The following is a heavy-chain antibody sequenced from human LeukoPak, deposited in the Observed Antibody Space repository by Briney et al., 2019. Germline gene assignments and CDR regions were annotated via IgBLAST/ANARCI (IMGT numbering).Heavy chain of an antibody. CDR1: GGSFSSYY. Sequence: SETLSLTCTVSGGSFSSYYWSWIRQPPGKGLEWNGYIYYSGSTNYNPSLKSRVTISVDTSKNQFSLKLSSVTAADTAVYYCARDSFDFWSGYPPHDYWGQGTLVTVSS. D-gene: IGHD3-3*01. CDR3: ARDSFDFWSGYPPHDY. V-gene: IGHV4-59*12. J-gene: IGHJ4*02. CDR2: IYYSGST.